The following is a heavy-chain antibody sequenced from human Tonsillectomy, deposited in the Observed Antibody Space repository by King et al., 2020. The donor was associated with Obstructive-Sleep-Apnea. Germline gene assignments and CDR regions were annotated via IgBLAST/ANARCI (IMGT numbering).Heavy chain of an antibody. V-gene: IGHV4-39*07. CDR2: IYYSGST. D-gene: IGHD6-19*01. J-gene: IGHJ4*02. Sequence: QLQESGPGLVKPSETLSLTCTVSGGSISSSSYYWGWIRQPPGKGLEWIGSIYYSGSTYYNPSLKSRVTISVDTSKNQFSLKLSSVTAADTAVYYCAREAGRIAVAGKDYWGQGTLVTVSS. CDR3: AREAGRIAVAGKDY. CDR1: GGSISSSSYY.